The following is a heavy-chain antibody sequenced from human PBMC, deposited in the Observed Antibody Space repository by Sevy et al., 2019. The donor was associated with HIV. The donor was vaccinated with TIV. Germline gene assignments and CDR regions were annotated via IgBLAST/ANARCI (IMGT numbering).Heavy chain of an antibody. J-gene: IGHJ4*02. CDR2: IRARTYGGTT. D-gene: IGHD1-1*01. Sequence: GGSLRLSCTASGFTFGDCAMSWFRQAPGKGLEWVGFIRARTYGGTTEYAASVKGRFTISRDDSTSIAYLQMNSLKTEDTAVYYCSQVLGWAAPEQLYYWGQGTLVTVSS. V-gene: IGHV3-49*03. CDR3: SQVLGWAAPEQLYY. CDR1: GFTFGDCA.